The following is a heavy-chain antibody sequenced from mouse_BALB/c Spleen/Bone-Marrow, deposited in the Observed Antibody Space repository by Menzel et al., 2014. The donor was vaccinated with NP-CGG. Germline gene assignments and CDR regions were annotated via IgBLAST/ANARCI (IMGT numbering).Heavy chain of an antibody. V-gene: IGHV5-17*02. CDR2: ISSGSSTI. D-gene: IGHD4-1*01. Sequence: EVQLVESGGGLVQPGGSRRLSCAASGFTFSSFGMHWVRQAPEKGLEWVAYISSGSSTIFYVDTVKGRFTISRDNPKNTLFLQMTSLRSEDTAMYYCTRGGNRDDFDVWGAGTTVTVSS. CDR1: GFTFSSFG. CDR3: TRGGNRDDFDV. J-gene: IGHJ1*01.